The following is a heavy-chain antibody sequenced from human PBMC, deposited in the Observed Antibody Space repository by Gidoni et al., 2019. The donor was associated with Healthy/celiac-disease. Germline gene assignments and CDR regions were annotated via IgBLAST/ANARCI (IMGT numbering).Heavy chain of an antibody. CDR1: GGTFSSYT. Sequence: QVQLVQSGAEVKKPGSSVKVSCKASGGTFSSYTISWVRQAPGQGLEWMGRIIPILGIANYAQKFQGRVTITADKSTSTAYMELSSLRSEDTAVYYCASQYSSSTTDYWGQGTLVTVSS. J-gene: IGHJ4*02. V-gene: IGHV1-69*02. CDR2: IIPILGIA. CDR3: ASQYSSSTTDY. D-gene: IGHD6-6*01.